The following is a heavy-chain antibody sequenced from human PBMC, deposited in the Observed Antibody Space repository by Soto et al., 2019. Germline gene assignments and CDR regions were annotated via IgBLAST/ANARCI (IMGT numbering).Heavy chain of an antibody. CDR3: ASNYAYAEGYYWYGIDV. V-gene: IGHV3-74*01. D-gene: IGHD3-16*01. CDR2: ISSYGSDT. J-gene: IGHJ6*02. Sequence: EVQLVESGGGLVLPGGSLRLSCAASGFTFSRYWMHWVRQAPGKGLVWVSRISSYGSDTHYADSVKGRCTISRDNAKNRLYLQMNSLRADDTAVYYCASNYAYAEGYYWYGIDVWGQGTTVTVSS. CDR1: GFTFSRYW.